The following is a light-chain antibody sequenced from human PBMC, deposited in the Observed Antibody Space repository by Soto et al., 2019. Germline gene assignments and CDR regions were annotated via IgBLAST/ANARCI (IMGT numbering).Light chain of an antibody. V-gene: IGLV2-14*01. CDR1: XXXVGDYEY. CDR3: ISYASRDTLLWV. Sequence: QSALTQPASVSGSPGQSVTISCTXTXXXVGDYEYVSWYQQYPGKAPKLLIYEVNNRPSGISNRFSGSKSGNTASLTISGLQAEDEADYYCISYASRDTLLWVFGGGTKLTVL. J-gene: IGLJ3*02. CDR2: EVN.